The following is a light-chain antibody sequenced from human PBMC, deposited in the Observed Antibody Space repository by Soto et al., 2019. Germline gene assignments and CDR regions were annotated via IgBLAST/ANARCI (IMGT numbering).Light chain of an antibody. J-gene: IGLJ1*01. Sequence: QSVLTQPPSVSGAPGQRVTISCTGSSSNIGAGYDVHWYQQLPGTAPKLLIYGNSNRPSGVPDRFSGSKSGTSASLAIPGLQAEDEADYYCQSYDSSLSYVFGPGTKLTVL. CDR1: SSNIGAGYD. V-gene: IGLV1-40*01. CDR2: GNS. CDR3: QSYDSSLSYV.